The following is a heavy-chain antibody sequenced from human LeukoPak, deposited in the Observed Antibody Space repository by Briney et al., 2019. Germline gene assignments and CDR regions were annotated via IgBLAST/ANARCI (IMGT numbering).Heavy chain of an antibody. V-gene: IGHV1-18*01. J-gene: IGHJ6*03. CDR3: ARYSSSWYVIGDYYYYYYMDV. CDR2: ISAYNGNT. D-gene: IGHD6-13*01. Sequence: GASVKVSCKASGGTFSSYAISWVRQAPGQGLEWMGWISAYNGNTNYAQKLQGRVTMTTDTSTSTAYMELRSLRSDDTAVYYCARYSSSWYVIGDYYYYYYMDVWGKGTTVTVSS. CDR1: GGTFSSYA.